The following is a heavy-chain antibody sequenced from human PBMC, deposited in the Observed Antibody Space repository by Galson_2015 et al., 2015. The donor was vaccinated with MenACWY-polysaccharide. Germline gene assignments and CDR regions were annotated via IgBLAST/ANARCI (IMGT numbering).Heavy chain of an antibody. V-gene: IGHV3-7*01. CDR3: ARGGGMDV. Sequence: SLRLSCAASGFTFSSCWMTWVRQAPGKGLEWVAKIKQDGSEKYSVDSVKGRFTISRDNAKNSLYLQMNSLRAEDTAVYYCARGGGMDVWGQGTTVTVSS. CDR1: GFTFSSCW. D-gene: IGHD3-10*01. CDR2: IKQDGSEK. J-gene: IGHJ6*02.